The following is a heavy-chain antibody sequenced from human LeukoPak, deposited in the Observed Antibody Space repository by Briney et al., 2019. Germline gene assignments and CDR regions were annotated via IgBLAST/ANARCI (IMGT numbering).Heavy chain of an antibody. D-gene: IGHD3-9*01. CDR3: ARGLLTGYDLEY. Sequence: ASVKVSCTASGYPFTSYGISWVRQAPGQGLKWMGWISAYNGNTNYAQKLQGRVTVTMDMSTSTVYMELSSLREEDTAVYYCARGLLTGYDLEYWGQGSPVTVSS. V-gene: IGHV1-18*01. CDR1: GYPFTSYG. J-gene: IGHJ4*02. CDR2: ISAYNGNT.